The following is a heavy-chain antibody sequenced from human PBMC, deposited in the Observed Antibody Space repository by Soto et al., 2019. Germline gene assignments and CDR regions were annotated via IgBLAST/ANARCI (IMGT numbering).Heavy chain of an antibody. D-gene: IGHD2-15*01. CDR3: AKSIVVVVAANYYFDY. CDR1: GFTFSSYA. J-gene: IGHJ4*02. CDR2: MSGSGGST. V-gene: IGHV3-23*01. Sequence: GGSLRLSCAASGFTFSSYAMSWVRQAPGKGLEWVSAMSGSGGSTYYADSVKGRFTISRDNSKNTLYLQMNSLRAEDTDVYYCAKSIVVVVAANYYFDYWGQGTLVTVSS.